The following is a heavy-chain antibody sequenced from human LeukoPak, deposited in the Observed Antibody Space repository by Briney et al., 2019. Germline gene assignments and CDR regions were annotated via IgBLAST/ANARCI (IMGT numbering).Heavy chain of an antibody. CDR1: GGSISSSSYY. V-gene: IGHV4-39*07. J-gene: IGHJ4*02. Sequence: SETLPLTCTVSGGSISSSSYYWGWIRQPPGKGLEWIGSIYYSGSTYYNPSLKSRVTISVDTSKNQFSLKLSSVTAADTAVYYCARGDYDILTGYYPLDYWGQETLVTVSS. CDR2: IYYSGST. D-gene: IGHD3-9*01. CDR3: ARGDYDILTGYYPLDY.